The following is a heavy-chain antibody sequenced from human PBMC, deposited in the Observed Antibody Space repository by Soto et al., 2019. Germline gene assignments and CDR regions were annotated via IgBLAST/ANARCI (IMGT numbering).Heavy chain of an antibody. D-gene: IGHD5-18*01. CDR2: IYYSGST. J-gene: IGHJ4*02. Sequence: QVQMQESGPGLVKPSETLSLTCTVSGGSVSSGSYYWGWIRQPPGKGLEWIGSIYYSGSTYYNPSLKSRVTISVDTSNNQFSLKPSSVTAADTAVYYCASHGRGNRTDYWGQGTLVTVSS. CDR1: GGSVSSGSYY. CDR3: ASHGRGNRTDY. V-gene: IGHV4-39*01.